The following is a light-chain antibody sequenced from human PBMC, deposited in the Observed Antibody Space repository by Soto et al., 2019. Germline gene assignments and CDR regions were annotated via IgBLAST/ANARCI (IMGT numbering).Light chain of an antibody. CDR1: QSISSW. Sequence: DIQMTQSPSTLSASVGDRVTITCRASQSISSWLAWYQQKPGKAPKILFYKASSLESGVPSRFSRSGSGTEFTLTISSLQPDDFATYYCQQYNSYCTFGQGTKVEIK. CDR3: QQYNSYCT. J-gene: IGKJ1*01. CDR2: KAS. V-gene: IGKV1-5*03.